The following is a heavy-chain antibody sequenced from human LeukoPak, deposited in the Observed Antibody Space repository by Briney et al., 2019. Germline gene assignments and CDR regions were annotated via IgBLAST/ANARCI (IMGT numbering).Heavy chain of an antibody. V-gene: IGHV4-34*01. J-gene: IGHJ6*01. Sequence: SETLSLTCAVYGGSFSGYYWSWIRQPPGKGLEWIGEINHIGSTNYNPSLKSRVTISVDTSKNQFSLKLSSVTAADTAVYYCARCQYYDIWTGNNYYYGMDGGGQGPRSPSPQ. D-gene: IGHD3-9*01. CDR3: ARCQYYDIWTGNNYYYGMDG. CDR2: INHIGST. CDR1: GGSFSGYY.